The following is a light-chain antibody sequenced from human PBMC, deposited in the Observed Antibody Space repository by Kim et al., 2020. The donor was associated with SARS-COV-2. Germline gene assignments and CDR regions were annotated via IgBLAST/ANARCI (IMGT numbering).Light chain of an antibody. Sequence: GQPITISCTGTNSDIGGHNSASWYQQYPGTAPKLLIYDVTRRSSGISKRFSGSKSGNTASLTITGLQTEDEADYYCSSYTTSTTWVFGGGTQLTVL. CDR3: SSYTTSTTWV. V-gene: IGLV2-14*03. CDR2: DVT. J-gene: IGLJ3*02. CDR1: NSDIGGHNS.